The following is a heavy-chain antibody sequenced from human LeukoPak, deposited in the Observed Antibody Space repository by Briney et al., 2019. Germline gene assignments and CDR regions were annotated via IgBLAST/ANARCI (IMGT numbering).Heavy chain of an antibody. J-gene: IGHJ3*02. CDR1: GYTFTGYY. V-gene: IGHV1-2*02. CDR2: INPNSGGT. D-gene: IGHD1-7*01. CDR3: ASGTGTTTAFDI. Sequence: ASVKVSCKASGYTFTGYYMHWVRQAPGQGLEWMGWINPNSGGTNYAQKFQGRVTMTRDTSTSTVYMELSSLRSEDTAVYYCASGTGTTTAFDIWGQGTMVTVSS.